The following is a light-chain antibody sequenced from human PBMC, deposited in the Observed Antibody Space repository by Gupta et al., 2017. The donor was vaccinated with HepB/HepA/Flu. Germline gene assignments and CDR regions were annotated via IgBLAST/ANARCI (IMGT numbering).Light chain of an antibody. Sequence: DIQMTQSPSSLSASVGDRVTITCQASQDISNYLNWYQQKPGKAPKLLSYDASNLETGVPSRFSESGSGTDFTFTISSLQPEAITTYYCQQYDNLFLLTFCVASKVQIK. J-gene: IGKJ4*01. CDR1: QDISNY. CDR2: DAS. V-gene: IGKV1-33*01. CDR3: QQYDNLFLLT.